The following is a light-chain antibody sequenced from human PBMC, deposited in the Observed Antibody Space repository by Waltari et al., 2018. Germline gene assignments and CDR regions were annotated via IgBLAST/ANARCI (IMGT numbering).Light chain of an antibody. CDR1: TGDVGTYNL. Sequence: QSALTQPASVSGSLGQSITISCTGTTGDVGTYNLVPWYQHRPGKAPKLMVYEAYKRPYGVFSRFSGSKSGNTASLTISGLQAEDGADYYCCSDAGSDTFEVIFGGGTKVTVL. J-gene: IGLJ2*01. V-gene: IGLV2-23*02. CDR2: EAY. CDR3: CSDAGSDTFEVI.